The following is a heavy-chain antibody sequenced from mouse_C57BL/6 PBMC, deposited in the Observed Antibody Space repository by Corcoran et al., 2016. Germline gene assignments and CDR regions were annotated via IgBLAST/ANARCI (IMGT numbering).Heavy chain of an antibody. CDR1: GYTFTDYY. J-gene: IGHJ1*03. CDR2: INPNNGGT. CDR3: ARWGCDGYYRYFDV. D-gene: IGHD2-3*01. V-gene: IGHV1-26*01. Sequence: EVQLQQSGPELVKPGASVKISCKASGYTFTDYYMNWVKQSHGKSLEWIGDINPNNGGTIYNQKFKGKATLTVDKSSSTAYMELRSLTSEDTAVYYCARWGCDGYYRYFDVWGTGTTVTVSS.